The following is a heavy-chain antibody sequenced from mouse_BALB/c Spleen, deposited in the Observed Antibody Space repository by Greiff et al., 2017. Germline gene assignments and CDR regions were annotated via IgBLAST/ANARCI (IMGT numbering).Heavy chain of an antibody. V-gene: IGHV3-8*02. J-gene: IGHJ3*01. CDR1: GDSITSGY. CDR2: ISYSGST. CDR3: ARGGTVVEGNFAY. D-gene: IGHD1-1*01. Sequence: DVKLQESGPSLVKPSQTLSLTCSVTGDSITSGYWNWIRKFPGNKLEYMGYISYSGSTYYNPSLKSRISITRDTSKNQYYLQLNSVTTEDTATYYCARGGTVVEGNFAYWGQGTLVTVSA.